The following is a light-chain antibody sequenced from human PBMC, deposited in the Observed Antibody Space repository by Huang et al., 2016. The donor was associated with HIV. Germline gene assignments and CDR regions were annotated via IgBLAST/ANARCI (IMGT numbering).Light chain of an antibody. CDR3: QQAHSLPYA. CDR2: AAS. Sequence: DIQLTQSPSSVSATVGDRVTITCRASQGIRSGLAWYQQTPGQAPKLLIFAASSVQSGVPSRFSGNGSGTDFTLTISSLQPEDSATYYCQQAHSLPYAFGQGTKLEIK. CDR1: QGIRSG. J-gene: IGKJ2*01. V-gene: IGKV1-12*01.